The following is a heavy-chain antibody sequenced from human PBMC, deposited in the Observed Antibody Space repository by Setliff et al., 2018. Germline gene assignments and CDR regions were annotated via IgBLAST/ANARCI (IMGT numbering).Heavy chain of an antibody. Sequence: PGGSLRLSCAASGFTFINYWMSWVRQAPGTGLEWLANIKQDGSEKFYVDSVKGRFTISRDNAKNSSYLQMNNLRAEDTAVYYCVRDSPYCVNGVCRGYWGQGTQVTVSS. CDR2: IKQDGSEK. D-gene: IGHD2-21*01. CDR1: GFTFINYW. CDR3: VRDSPYCVNGVCRGY. V-gene: IGHV3-7*03. J-gene: IGHJ4*02.